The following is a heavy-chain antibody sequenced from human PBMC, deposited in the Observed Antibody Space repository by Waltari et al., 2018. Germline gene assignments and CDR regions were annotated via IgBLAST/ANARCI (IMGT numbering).Heavy chain of an antibody. V-gene: IGHV1-2*06. CDR3: ARILHYYGSGSSDAFDI. D-gene: IGHD3-10*01. Sequence: QVQLVQSGAEVKKPGSSVKVSCKASGGTFSSYAISWVRQAPGQGLEWMGRINPNSGGTNYAQKFQGRVTMTRDTSISTAYMELSRLRSDDTAVYYCARILHYYGSGSSDAFDIWGQGTMVTVSS. J-gene: IGHJ3*02. CDR2: INPNSGGT. CDR1: GGTFSSYA.